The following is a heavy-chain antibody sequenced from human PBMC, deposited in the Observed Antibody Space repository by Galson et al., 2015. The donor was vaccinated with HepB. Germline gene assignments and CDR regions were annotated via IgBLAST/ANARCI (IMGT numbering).Heavy chain of an antibody. D-gene: IGHD4-11*01. CDR2: ISSSSSYI. V-gene: IGHV3-21*01. CDR3: ARDSTDYEYFRH. CDR1: GFTFSSYS. Sequence: SLRLSCAASGFTFSSYSMNWVRQAPGKGLEWVSSISSSSSYIYYADSVKGRFTISRDNAKNSLYLQMNSLRAEDTAVYYCARDSTDYEYFRHWGQGTLVTVSS. J-gene: IGHJ1*01.